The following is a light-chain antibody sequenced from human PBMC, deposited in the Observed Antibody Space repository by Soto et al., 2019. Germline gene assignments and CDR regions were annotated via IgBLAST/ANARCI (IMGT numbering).Light chain of an antibody. CDR1: QSVSGN. CDR2: GAS. J-gene: IGKJ4*01. CDR3: QQYNNWPPLT. Sequence: EIVMTQSPATLSVSPGESATLSCRASQSVSGNLAWYQQKPGQAPKLLIYGASTRATGIPARFSGSGSGTEFTLTISSLQSEDFAVYYCQQYNNWPPLTFGGGTKVEIK. V-gene: IGKV3-15*01.